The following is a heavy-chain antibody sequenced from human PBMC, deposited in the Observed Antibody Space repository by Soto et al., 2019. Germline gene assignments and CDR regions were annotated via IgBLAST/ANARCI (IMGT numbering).Heavy chain of an antibody. CDR2: IIPIFGTA. J-gene: IGHJ6*02. Sequence: QVQLVQSGAEVKKPGSSVKVSCKASGGTFSSYAISWVRQAPGQGLEWMGGIIPIFGTANYAQKCQGRVTITADESTSTAYMELSSLRSEDTAVYYCARDGQDSSGYYYYYYGMDVWGQGTTVTVSS. CDR3: ARDGQDSSGYYYYYYGMDV. D-gene: IGHD3-22*01. V-gene: IGHV1-69*01. CDR1: GGTFSSYA.